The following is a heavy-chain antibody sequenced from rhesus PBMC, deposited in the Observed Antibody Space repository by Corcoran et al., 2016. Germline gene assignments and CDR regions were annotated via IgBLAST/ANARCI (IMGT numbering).Heavy chain of an antibody. CDR1: GFTFSDHY. CDR2: IYVVSGST. D-gene: IGHD2-21*01. J-gene: IGHJ1*01. V-gene: IGHV4-165*01. Sequence: VQLVESGGGLVQPGGSLRLSCAASGFTFSDHYMDWVRQSPGKGLEWIGYIYVVSGSTNYNPSLKSRVTISTDTSKNQFSLNLTSVTAADTAIYYCAKYCSGTGCGYFEFWGQGALVTVSS. CDR3: AKYCSGTGCGYFEF.